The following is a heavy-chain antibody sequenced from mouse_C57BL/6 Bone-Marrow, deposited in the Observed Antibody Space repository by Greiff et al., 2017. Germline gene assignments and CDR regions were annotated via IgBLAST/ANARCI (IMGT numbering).Heavy chain of an antibody. CDR3: TRDRRAMDY. V-gene: IGHV5-9-1*02. J-gene: IGHJ4*01. Sequence: EVKLMESGEGLVKPGGSLKLSCAASGFTFSSYAMSWVRQTPEKRLEWVAYISSGGDYIYYADTVKGRFTISRDKARNTLYLQMSSLKSEDTAMYYCTRDRRAMDYWGQGTSVTVSS. CDR1: GFTFSSYA. CDR2: ISSGGDYI.